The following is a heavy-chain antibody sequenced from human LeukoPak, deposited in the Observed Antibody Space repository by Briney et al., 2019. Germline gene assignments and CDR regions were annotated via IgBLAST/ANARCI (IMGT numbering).Heavy chain of an antibody. CDR2: ISFDGKVS. J-gene: IGHJ3*01. D-gene: IGHD1-26*01. CDR3: PKEFPAPPRAPAQPGNAFDA. V-gene: IGHV3-30*18. Sequence: GRSLRLSCAASGFTFNRYGMHWVRQAPGKGLEWVAVISFDGKVSYYADSVKGRFTISRDNSKNTLDLQMNSLRPEDTAVYYCPKEFPAPPRAPAQPGNAFDAGGKGPMLTVP. CDR1: GFTFNRYG.